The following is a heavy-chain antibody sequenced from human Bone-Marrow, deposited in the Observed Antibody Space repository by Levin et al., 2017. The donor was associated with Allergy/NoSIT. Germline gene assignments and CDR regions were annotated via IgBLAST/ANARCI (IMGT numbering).Heavy chain of an antibody. CDR2: VYYNGGT. CDR1: GGSISSGDYY. J-gene: IGHJ5*02. CDR3: ARGEDYDILTGYPRWFDP. V-gene: IGHV4-30-4*01. D-gene: IGHD3-9*01. Sequence: SQTLSLTCTVSGGSISSGDYYWSWLRQSPGKGLEWIGHVYYNGGTSYNPSLKSRVSISIDTSQSQFSLRLRSVTAADTAVYHCARGEDYDILTGYPRWFDPWGQGTLVNVSS.